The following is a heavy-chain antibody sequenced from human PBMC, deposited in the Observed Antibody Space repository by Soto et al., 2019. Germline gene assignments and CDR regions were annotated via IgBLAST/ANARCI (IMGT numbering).Heavy chain of an antibody. CDR3: ARDRRFLEWLDEPDY. CDR1: GYTFTSYG. CDR2: ISAYNGNT. D-gene: IGHD3-3*01. J-gene: IGHJ4*02. V-gene: IGHV1-18*01. Sequence: EASVKVSCKASGYTFTSYGISWVRQAPGQGVEWMGWISAYNGNTNYAQKLQGRVTMTTDTSTSTAYMELRSLRSDDTAVYYCARDRRFLEWLDEPDYWGQGTLVTVSS.